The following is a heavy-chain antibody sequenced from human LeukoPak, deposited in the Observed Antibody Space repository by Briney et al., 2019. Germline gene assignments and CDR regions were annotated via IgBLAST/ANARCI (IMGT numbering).Heavy chain of an antibody. CDR3: ARLASLYDSSGYYWGDY. Sequence: GASVKVSCKASGYTFTSYYMHWVRQAPGQGLEWMGIINPSGGSTSYAQKFQGRVTMTRGTSISTAYMELSRLRSDDTAVYYCARLASLYDSSGYYWGDYWGQGTLVTVSS. J-gene: IGHJ4*02. CDR2: INPSGGST. CDR1: GYTFTSYY. D-gene: IGHD3-22*01. V-gene: IGHV1-46*01.